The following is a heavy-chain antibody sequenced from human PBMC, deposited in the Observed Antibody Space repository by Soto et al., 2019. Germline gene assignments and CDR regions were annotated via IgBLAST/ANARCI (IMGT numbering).Heavy chain of an antibody. CDR3: ANVPAARDYYYYGMDV. CDR1: GGTFSSYA. J-gene: IGHJ6*02. D-gene: IGHD6-6*01. V-gene: IGHV1-69*06. Sequence: GASVKVSCKASGGTFSSYAISWVRQAPGQGLEWMGGIIPIFGTANYAQKFQGRVTITADKSTSTAYMELSSLRSEDTAVYYCANVPAARDYYYYGMDVWGQGTTVTVSS. CDR2: IIPIFGTA.